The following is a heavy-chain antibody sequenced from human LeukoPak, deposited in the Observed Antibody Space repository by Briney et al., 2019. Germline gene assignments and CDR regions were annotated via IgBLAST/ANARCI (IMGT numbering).Heavy chain of an antibody. CDR2: ISYDGSNK. J-gene: IGHJ6*04. Sequence: GGSLRLSCAASGFTSSSYAMHWVRQAPGKGLEWVAVISYDGSNKYYADSVKGRFTISRDNSKNTLYLQMNSLRAEDTAVYYCAELGITMIGGVWGKETTVTISS. CDR1: GFTSSSYA. CDR3: AELGITMIGGV. V-gene: IGHV3-30*04. D-gene: IGHD3-10*02.